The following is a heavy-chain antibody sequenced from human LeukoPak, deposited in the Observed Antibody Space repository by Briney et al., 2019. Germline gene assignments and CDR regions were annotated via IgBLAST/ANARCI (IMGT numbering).Heavy chain of an antibody. CDR2: VFTSGTT. J-gene: IGHJ3*02. Sequence: SETLSLTCSVSGDSMTTFDWSWIRQPAGKGLEWVGQVFTSGTTAYSASLKSRLTISLDKSNNQVSLKLISVTAADTALYYCARHFTYHYDSSGYPRDGFDIWGQGTMVTVSS. V-gene: IGHV4-4*07. CDR1: GDSMTTFD. D-gene: IGHD3-22*01. CDR3: ARHFTYHYDSSGYPRDGFDI.